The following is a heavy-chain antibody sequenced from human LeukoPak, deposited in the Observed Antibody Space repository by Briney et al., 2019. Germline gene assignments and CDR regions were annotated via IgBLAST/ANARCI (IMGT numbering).Heavy chain of an antibody. CDR3: AKDHPYYYDSSSFDP. J-gene: IGHJ5*02. D-gene: IGHD3-22*01. V-gene: IGHV3-23*01. CDR1: GFTFNNYA. Sequence: GGSLRLSCAASGFTFNNYAMSWVRQAPGKGLEWVSAISGSDAGTYYADSVKGRFTISRDNSKNTLYLQMNSLRAEDTAVYYCAKDHPYYYDSSSFDPWGQGTLVTVSS. CDR2: ISGSDAGT.